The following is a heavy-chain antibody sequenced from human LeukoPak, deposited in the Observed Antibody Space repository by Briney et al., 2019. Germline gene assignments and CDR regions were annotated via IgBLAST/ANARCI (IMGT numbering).Heavy chain of an antibody. V-gene: IGHV4-59*01. D-gene: IGHD5-24*01. CDR2: IHYSGSA. Sequence: SETLSLTCAVSGGSISNYYWSWIRQPPGKGLEWIGHIHYSGSANYNPSLKSRVTISVDTSKNQFSLRLSSVTAADTAVYYCARERRDGYKVYFDYWGQGTLVTVSS. CDR1: GGSISNYY. J-gene: IGHJ4*02. CDR3: ARERRDGYKVYFDY.